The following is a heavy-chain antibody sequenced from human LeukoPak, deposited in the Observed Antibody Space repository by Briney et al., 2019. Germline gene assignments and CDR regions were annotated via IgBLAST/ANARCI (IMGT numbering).Heavy chain of an antibody. CDR3: ARGYSGYDVFDY. CDR2: ISSSSSYI. V-gene: IGHV3-21*01. CDR1: GFTFSSYS. D-gene: IGHD5-12*01. Sequence: GGSLRLSCAASGFTFSSYSMNWVRQAPGKGLEWVSSISSSSSYIYYADSVKGRFTISGDNAKNSLYLQMNSLRAEDTAVYYCARGYSGYDVFDYWGQGTLVTVSS. J-gene: IGHJ4*02.